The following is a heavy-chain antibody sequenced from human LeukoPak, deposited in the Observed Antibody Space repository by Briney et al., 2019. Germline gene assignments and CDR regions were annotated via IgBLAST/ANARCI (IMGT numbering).Heavy chain of an antibody. CDR2: VYSGITT. Sequence: PGGSLRLSCAGPGFIVGDTHMTWGRQAPGEGLECVSLVYSGITTHYADSVKGRFSISRDHSNNILYLQMNTLRAEDTAVYYCARLQGYSLGYQYFYYMDVWGTGTTVTVSS. CDR1: GFIVGDTH. J-gene: IGHJ6*03. D-gene: IGHD5-18*01. V-gene: IGHV3-53*01. CDR3: ARLQGYSLGYQYFYYMDV.